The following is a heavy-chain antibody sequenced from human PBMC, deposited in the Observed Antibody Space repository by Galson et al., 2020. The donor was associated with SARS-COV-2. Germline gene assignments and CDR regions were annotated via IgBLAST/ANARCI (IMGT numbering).Heavy chain of an antibody. CDR1: GFSFNNFA. Sequence: GESLKISCAASGFSFNNFAMHWVRQSPGKGLEWVAVISYEGSKKYYADSVKGRFTISSDYSKDTLYLQMNNLSTGDTAIYYCAKINVVFWFGGGRGPIDYWGQGTLVTVAP. D-gene: IGHD3-10*01. J-gene: IGHJ4*02. CDR2: ISYEGSKK. CDR3: AKINVVFWFGGGRGPIDY. V-gene: IGHV3-30-3*02.